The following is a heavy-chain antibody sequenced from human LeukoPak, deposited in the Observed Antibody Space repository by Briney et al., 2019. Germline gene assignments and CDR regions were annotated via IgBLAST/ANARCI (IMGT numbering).Heavy chain of an antibody. V-gene: IGHV1-2*02. CDR1: GYTFTGYY. CDR2: INPNSGGT. D-gene: IGHD4-17*01. CDR3: ASPIYGDYTENGFDI. Sequence: GASVKVSCKASGYTFTGYYMHWVRQAPGQGLEWMGWINPNSGGTNYAQKFQGRVTMTRDTSISTAYMELSRLRSDDTAVYYCASPIYGDYTENGFDIWGQGTMVTVSS. J-gene: IGHJ3*02.